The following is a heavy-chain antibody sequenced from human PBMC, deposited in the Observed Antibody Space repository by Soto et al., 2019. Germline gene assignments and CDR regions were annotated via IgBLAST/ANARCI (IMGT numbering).Heavy chain of an antibody. Sequence: QVQLMQSGAEVKKPGASVKVSCKASGNTFTNYYIHWVRQAPGQGLEWMGTINPSGGHTTYAQKFLDRWTVTRDTSKTTRYRELTSLIPEGTAVYYWARGGHVVVVPAAFDYWGQGTLVTVSS. V-gene: IGHV1-46*01. J-gene: IGHJ4*02. CDR3: ARGGHVVVVPAAFDY. CDR2: INPSGGHT. D-gene: IGHD2-21*02. CDR1: GNTFTNYY.